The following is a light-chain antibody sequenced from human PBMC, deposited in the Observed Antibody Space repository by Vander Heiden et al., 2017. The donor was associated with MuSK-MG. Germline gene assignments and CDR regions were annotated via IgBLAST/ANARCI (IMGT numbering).Light chain of an antibody. V-gene: IGKV1-39*01. Sequence: DIQMTQSPSSLSASVGDRVTITCRASQSISSYLNWYQQKPGKAPKLLIYAASSLQSGVPSRLSRSRSGRDFTLTMSMLLPEDLATYYCRQSDTTSLTFRQWIRPKLK. J-gene: IGKJ5*01. CDR1: QSISSY. CDR2: AAS. CDR3: RQSDTTSLT.